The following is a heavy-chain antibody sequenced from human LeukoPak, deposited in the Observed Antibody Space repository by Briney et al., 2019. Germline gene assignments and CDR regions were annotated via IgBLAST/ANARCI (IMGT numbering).Heavy chain of an antibody. J-gene: IGHJ4*02. Sequence: PSETLSLTCTVSGGSVSSSSYYWGWIRQPPGKGLVWIGSIYYSGSTYYNPSLKSRVTISVDTSKNQFSLKLSSVTAADTAVYYCARDGRVTIFSSIDYWGQGTLVTVSS. D-gene: IGHD3-3*01. CDR2: IYYSGST. V-gene: IGHV4-39*07. CDR3: ARDGRVTIFSSIDY. CDR1: GGSVSSSSYY.